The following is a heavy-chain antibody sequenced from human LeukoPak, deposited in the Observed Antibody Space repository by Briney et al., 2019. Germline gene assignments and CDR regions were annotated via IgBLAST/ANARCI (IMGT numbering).Heavy chain of an antibody. CDR2: ISAYNGNT. Sequence: ASVKVSCKASGYTFTSYGISWVRQAPGQGLEWMGRISAYNGNTNYAQKLQGRVTMTTDTSTSTAYMELRSLRSDDTAVYYCARGVSFHGSGSYADYWGQGTLVTVSS. D-gene: IGHD3-10*01. V-gene: IGHV1-18*01. CDR3: ARGVSFHGSGSYADY. J-gene: IGHJ4*02. CDR1: GYTFTSYG.